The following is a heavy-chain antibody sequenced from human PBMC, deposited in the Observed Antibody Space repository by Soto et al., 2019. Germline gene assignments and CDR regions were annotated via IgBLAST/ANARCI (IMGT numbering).Heavy chain of an antibody. J-gene: IGHJ3*02. CDR3: ARGVYGSGNYYTGPSAFYI. CDR1: GGTLSDHG. Sequence: QVQLEQSGAEVKKPGSSVKVSCKASGGTLSDHGVSWLRQAPGQGLEWVGGTIPVFDTAKYAQKFQGRVTIAADKSTNIAYMELSSLRSEDTAFYYCARGVYGSGNYYTGPSAFYIWGQGTMVIVSS. D-gene: IGHD3-10*01. CDR2: TIPVFDTA. V-gene: IGHV1-69*06.